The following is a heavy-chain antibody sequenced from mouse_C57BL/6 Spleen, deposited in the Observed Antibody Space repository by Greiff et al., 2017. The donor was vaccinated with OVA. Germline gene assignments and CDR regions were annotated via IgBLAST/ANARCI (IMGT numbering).Heavy chain of an antibody. V-gene: IGHV1-74*01. J-gene: IGHJ3*01. CDR3: ATGAAQAPFAY. Sequence: QVQLKQPGAELVKPGASVKVSCKASGYTFTSYWMHWVKQRPGQGLEWIGRIHPSDSDTNYNQKFKGKATLTVDKSSSTAYMQLSSLTSEDSAVYYCATGAAQAPFAYWGQGTLVTVSA. CDR1: GYTFTSYW. CDR2: IHPSDSDT. D-gene: IGHD3-2*02.